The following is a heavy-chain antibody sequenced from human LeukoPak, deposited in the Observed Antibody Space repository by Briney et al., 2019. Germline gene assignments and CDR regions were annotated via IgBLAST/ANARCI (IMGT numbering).Heavy chain of an antibody. Sequence: GGSLRLSCAASGFTFSDFYMSWIRQAPGKGLEWVSYISSTGSTIYYADSVKGRFTISRDNAKNSLYLQMNSLRAEDTAVYYCAREHSGYDFPGRDYYYMDVWGKGTTVTVSS. CDR1: GFTFSDFY. D-gene: IGHD5-12*01. CDR2: ISSTGSTI. V-gene: IGHV3-11*04. CDR3: AREHSGYDFPGRDYYYMDV. J-gene: IGHJ6*03.